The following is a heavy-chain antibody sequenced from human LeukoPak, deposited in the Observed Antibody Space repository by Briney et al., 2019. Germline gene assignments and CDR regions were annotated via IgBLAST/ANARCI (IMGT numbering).Heavy chain of an antibody. J-gene: IGHJ3*02. V-gene: IGHV4-59*02. CDR2: IYYSGST. CDR1: GFTVNSNY. Sequence: PGGSLRLSCAASGFTVNSNYMSWVRQAPGKGLEWIGYIYYSGSTNYNPSLKSRVTISVDTSKNQFSLKLSSVTAADTAVYYCARGIAAAVFRAFDIWGQGTMVTVSS. D-gene: IGHD6-13*01. CDR3: ARGIAAAVFRAFDI.